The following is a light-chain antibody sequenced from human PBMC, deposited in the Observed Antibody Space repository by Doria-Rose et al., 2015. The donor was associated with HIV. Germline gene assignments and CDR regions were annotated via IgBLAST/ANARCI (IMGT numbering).Light chain of an antibody. V-gene: IGKV3-20*01. Sequence: TQSQGTMSLSPGERDNLSCRDSKSFGSSYLAWYQQKPGQAPSLLIYDGYTRATGIPDRFSASGSGTDFTLTINRLEPEDFALYYCHQYGTSWTFGQGTKVEI. J-gene: IGKJ1*01. CDR1: KSFGSSY. CDR3: HQYGTSWT. CDR2: DGY.